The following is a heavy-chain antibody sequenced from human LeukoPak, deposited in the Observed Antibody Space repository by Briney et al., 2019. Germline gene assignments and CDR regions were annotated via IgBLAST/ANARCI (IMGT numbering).Heavy chain of an antibody. D-gene: IGHD6-19*01. J-gene: IGHJ5*02. CDR1: GYTFTSYD. Sequence: ASVKVSCKASGYTFTSYDINWVRQATGQGLEWMGWMNPNSGNTGYAQKFQGRVTITRNTSISTAYMELSSLRSEDTAVYYCARGARFIVWQWIDNWFDPWGQGTLVTVSS. CDR3: ARGARFIVWQWIDNWFDP. CDR2: MNPNSGNT. V-gene: IGHV1-8*03.